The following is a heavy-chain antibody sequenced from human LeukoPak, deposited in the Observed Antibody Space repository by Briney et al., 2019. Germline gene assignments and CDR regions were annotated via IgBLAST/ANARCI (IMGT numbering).Heavy chain of an antibody. J-gene: IGHJ4*02. CDR3: AKYARGPLD. V-gene: IGHV3-7*01. CDR2: IKQDGSEK. Sequence: GGSLRLSCAASGFTFSNYWMSWVRQAPGKGLECVANIKQDGSEKNYVDSVKGRFATSRDNAKNSLYLQMNSLRAEDTAVYYCAKYARGPLDWGQGTLVTVSS. D-gene: IGHD6-6*01. CDR1: GFTFSNYW.